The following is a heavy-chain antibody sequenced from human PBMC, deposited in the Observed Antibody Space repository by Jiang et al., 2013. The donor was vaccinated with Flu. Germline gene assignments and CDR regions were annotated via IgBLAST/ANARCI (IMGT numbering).Heavy chain of an antibody. CDR2: INPNSGGT. CDR3: ARVRHSSSWSPPTTLDY. J-gene: IGHJ4*02. D-gene: IGHD6-13*01. V-gene: IGHV1-2*02. CDR1: GYTFTGYY. Sequence: SGAEVKKPGASVKVSCKASGYTFTGYYMHWVRQAPGQGLEWMGWINPNSGGTNYAQKFQGRVTMTRDTSISTAYMELSRLRSDDTAVYYCARVRHSSSWSPPTTLDYWGQGTLVTVSS.